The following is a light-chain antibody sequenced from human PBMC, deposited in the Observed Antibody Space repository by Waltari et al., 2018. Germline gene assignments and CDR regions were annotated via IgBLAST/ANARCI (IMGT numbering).Light chain of an antibody. CDR1: NIGSQS. CDR2: DDP. CDR3: QGWDSSTDHVV. J-gene: IGLJ2*01. Sequence: SSVLTQPPSVSVAPGQTARITCGGHNIGSQSVPWYQQKPGQAPVLVVYDDPDRPSGIPERFSGSNSGNTATLTISRVEAGDEADYYCQGWDSSTDHVVFGGGTKLTVL. V-gene: IGLV3-21*02.